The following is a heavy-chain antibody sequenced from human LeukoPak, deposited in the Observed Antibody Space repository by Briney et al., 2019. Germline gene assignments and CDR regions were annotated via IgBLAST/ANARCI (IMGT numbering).Heavy chain of an antibody. J-gene: IGHJ3*01. CDR3: ARHSDSPNYPATDSFDL. V-gene: IGHV3-23*01. Sequence: GGSLRLSCAASGFSFSTYAMSWVRQAPGKGLEWVSVVSGTGGRTYYADSVKGRFTISRDNSENTLYLQRNSLRVGDTAVYYCARHSDSPNYPATDSFDLWGQGRTVSVSS. D-gene: IGHD5-24*01. CDR2: VSGTGGRT. CDR1: GFSFSTYA.